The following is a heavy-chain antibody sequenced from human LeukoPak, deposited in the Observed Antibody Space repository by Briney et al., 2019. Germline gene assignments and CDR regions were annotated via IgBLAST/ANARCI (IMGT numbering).Heavy chain of an antibody. CDR3: SIGLYASGWFIDY. J-gene: IGHJ4*02. CDR1: GYRFPTYW. V-gene: IGHV5-51*01. CDR2: IYPGDSET. Sequence: GESLKISCKASGYRFPTYWIGWVRQMPGKGLEWMGIIYPGDSETRYGPSFQGQVTISADKSISTLYLQWNSLKVSDTAMYYCSIGLYASGWFIDYWGQGTLVTVSS. D-gene: IGHD6-19*01.